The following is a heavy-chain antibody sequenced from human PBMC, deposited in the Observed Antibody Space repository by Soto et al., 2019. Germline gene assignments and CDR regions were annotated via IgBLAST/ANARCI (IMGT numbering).Heavy chain of an antibody. D-gene: IGHD1-20*01. Sequence: GGSLRLSCAASGFTVSSNYMSWVRQAPGKGLEWVSVIYSGGSTYYADSVKGRFTISRDNSKNTLYLQMNSLRAEDPAVYYCARASPNWTFDYWGQGTLVTVSS. J-gene: IGHJ4*02. CDR3: ARASPNWTFDY. CDR1: GFTVSSNY. V-gene: IGHV3-53*01. CDR2: IYSGGST.